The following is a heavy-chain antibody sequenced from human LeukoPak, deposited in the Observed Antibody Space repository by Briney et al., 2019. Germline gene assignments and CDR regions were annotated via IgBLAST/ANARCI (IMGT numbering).Heavy chain of an antibody. Sequence: SETLSLTCTVSGGSISSYYWSWIRQPAGKGLEWIGRIYTSGSTNYNPSLKSRVTISVDTSKNQFSLKLSSVTAADTAVYYCAREFQVVPAAIDWFDPWGQGTLVTVSS. D-gene: IGHD2-2*01. V-gene: IGHV4-4*07. CDR3: AREFQVVPAAIDWFDP. CDR1: GGSISSYY. CDR2: IYTSGST. J-gene: IGHJ5*02.